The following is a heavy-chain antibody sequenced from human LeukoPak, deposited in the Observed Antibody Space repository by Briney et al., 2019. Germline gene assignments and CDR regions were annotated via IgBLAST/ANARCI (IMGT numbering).Heavy chain of an antibody. CDR3: ASERWGRRSYFDY. CDR1: GDSVSNSHYY. Sequence: SETLSLTCSVSGDSVSNSHYYWAWIRQPPGKGLEWIGTIFHSGTTYYSPSLTGRVTISVDTSMTQFSLRLSSLTAADTAVYYCASERWGRRSYFDYWGQGILVTVSS. CDR2: IFHSGTT. J-gene: IGHJ4*02. D-gene: IGHD5-24*01. V-gene: IGHV4-39*07.